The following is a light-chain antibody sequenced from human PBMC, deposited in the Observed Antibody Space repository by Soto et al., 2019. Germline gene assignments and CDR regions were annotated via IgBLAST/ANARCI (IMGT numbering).Light chain of an antibody. J-gene: IGKJ1*01. Sequence: EIVLTQSPATLSLSPGERATLSCRASQSVSSYLAWSQQKPGQAPKLLINDAYNRATRIPARFSGSGSWTDFTRLISSQEPEEFAVDYCKQPRTFGQGTKVEIK. CDR1: QSVSSY. CDR2: DAY. CDR3: KQPRT. V-gene: IGKV3-11*01.